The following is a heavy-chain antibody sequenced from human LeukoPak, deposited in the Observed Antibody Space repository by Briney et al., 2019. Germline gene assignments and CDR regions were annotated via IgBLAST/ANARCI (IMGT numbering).Heavy chain of an antibody. CDR1: GFTFSSYG. CDR3: ARADWDTAMIDY. D-gene: IGHD5-18*01. J-gene: IGHJ4*02. CDR2: ISGSGGST. Sequence: GGSLRLSCAASGFTFSSYGMSWVRQAPGKGLEWVSAISGSGGSTYYADSVKGRFTISRDNAKNSLYLQMNSLRAEDTAVYYCARADWDTAMIDYWGQGTLVTVSS. V-gene: IGHV3-23*01.